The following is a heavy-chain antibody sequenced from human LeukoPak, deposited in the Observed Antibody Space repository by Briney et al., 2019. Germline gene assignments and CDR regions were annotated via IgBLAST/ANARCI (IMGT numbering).Heavy chain of an antibody. D-gene: IGHD2-15*01. CDR3: ANTPPRYYYYYMDV. CDR1: GFTFSSYG. V-gene: IGHV3-30*02. J-gene: IGHJ6*03. Sequence: GGSLRLSCAASGFTFSSYGMHWVRQAPGKGLEWVAFIRYDGSNKYYADSVKGRFTISRDNSKNTLYLQMNSLRAEDTAVYYCANTPPRYYYYYMDVWGKGPRSPSP. CDR2: IRYDGSNK.